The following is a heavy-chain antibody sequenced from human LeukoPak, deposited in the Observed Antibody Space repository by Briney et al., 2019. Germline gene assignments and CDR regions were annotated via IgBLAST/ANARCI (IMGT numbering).Heavy chain of an antibody. CDR1: GFTFSSYA. CDR2: ISYDGSNK. V-gene: IGHV3-30-3*01. Sequence: GGSLRLSCAASGFTFSSYAMHWVRQAPSKGLEWVTVISYDGSNKYYADSVKGRFTISRDNSKNTLYLQMNSLRAEDTAVYYCARAIEYSSSESVDYWGQGTLVTVSS. D-gene: IGHD6-6*01. J-gene: IGHJ4*02. CDR3: ARAIEYSSSESVDY.